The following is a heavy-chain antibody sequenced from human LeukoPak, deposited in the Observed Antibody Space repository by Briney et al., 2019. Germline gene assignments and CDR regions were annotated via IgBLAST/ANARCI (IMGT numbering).Heavy chain of an antibody. Sequence: PGRSLRLSCAPSGFTFSSYGMHWVRQAPGKGLEWEAVIWYDGSNKYYADSVKGRFTTSRDNSKNTLYLQMNSLRAEDTAVYYCARFRGFGEPRMDVWGQGTTVTVSS. CDR1: GFTFSSYG. J-gene: IGHJ6*02. V-gene: IGHV3-33*01. CDR3: ARFRGFGEPRMDV. D-gene: IGHD3-10*01. CDR2: IWYDGSNK.